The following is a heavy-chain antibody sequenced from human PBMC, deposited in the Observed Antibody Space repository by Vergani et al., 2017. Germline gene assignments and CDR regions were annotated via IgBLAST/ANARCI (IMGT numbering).Heavy chain of an antibody. CDR1: DYPISSGYY. D-gene: IGHD4-17*01. V-gene: IGHV4-38-2*01. CDR3: ATTLNDYGDFVFDY. J-gene: IGHJ4*02. CDR2: IYHSGNT. Sequence: QVQLQESGPGLVKPSETLSVTCVVSDYPISSGYYWGWIRQPPGKGLEWIGSIYHSGNTYYNPSLKSRVTISVDTSKNQFSLRLNSVTAADTAVYYCATTLNDYGDFVFDYWGQGTLVTVSS.